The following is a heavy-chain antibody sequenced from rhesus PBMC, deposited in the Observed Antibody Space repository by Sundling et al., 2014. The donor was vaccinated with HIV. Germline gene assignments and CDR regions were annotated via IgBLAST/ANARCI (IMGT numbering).Heavy chain of an antibody. Sequence: QVQLQESGPGLVKPSETLSLTCAVSGGSISSNYWSWIRQSPGKGLEWIGEINGNSGSTKYNPSLKSRVVISKEMSKNQFSLKLNSVTAADTAVYYCAKYTSSKTGGLDSWGQGVVVTVSS. V-gene: IGHV4-80*01. J-gene: IGHJ6*01. D-gene: IGHD4-11*01. CDR2: INGNSGST. CDR1: GGSISSNY. CDR3: AKYTSSKTGGLDS.